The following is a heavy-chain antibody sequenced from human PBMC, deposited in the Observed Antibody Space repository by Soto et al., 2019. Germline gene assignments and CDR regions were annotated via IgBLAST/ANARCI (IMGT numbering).Heavy chain of an antibody. CDR2: IKQDGSEK. CDR1: GFSFSSYW. D-gene: IGHD6-25*01. Sequence: GGSLRLSCAASGFSFSSYWMPWVRQPPGKGLEWVANIKQDGSEKYYVDSVKGRFTISRDTTKNSLYLQMNSLRSEDTAVYYCAKLGAAAEDYADYYMDVWGEGTTVTVCS. CDR3: AKLGAAAEDYADYYMDV. J-gene: IGHJ6*03. V-gene: IGHV3-7*02.